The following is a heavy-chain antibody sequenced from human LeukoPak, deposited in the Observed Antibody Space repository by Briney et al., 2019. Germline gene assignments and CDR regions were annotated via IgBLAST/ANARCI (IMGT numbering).Heavy chain of an antibody. J-gene: IGHJ1*01. CDR2: IKSDGRT. D-gene: IGHD3-22*01. V-gene: IGHV3-74*01. CDR1: GFTLCSYW. CDR3: ARAPSEIGGYYPEYFRH. Sequence: GGSLRLSCAASGFTLCSYWMHWVRQAPGKGLVWVSRIKSDGRTNYADSVKGRFTISRDSAKNTVSLQMNSLRAEDTGVYYCARAPSEIGGYYPEYFRHWGQGTLVIVSS.